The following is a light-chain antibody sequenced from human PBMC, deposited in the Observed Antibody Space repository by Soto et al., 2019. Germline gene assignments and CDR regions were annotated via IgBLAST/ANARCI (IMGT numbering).Light chain of an antibody. Sequence: DIQMTQSPSTLSASVGDRVTITCRASQSISSWLAWYQQKPGKAPKLLIYKASGLESGVPSRFSGSGSGTEFTLTISSLQPDDFATYYCQQYNSYSITLGQGTRLEIK. V-gene: IGKV1-5*03. CDR3: QQYNSYSIT. CDR1: QSISSW. CDR2: KAS. J-gene: IGKJ5*01.